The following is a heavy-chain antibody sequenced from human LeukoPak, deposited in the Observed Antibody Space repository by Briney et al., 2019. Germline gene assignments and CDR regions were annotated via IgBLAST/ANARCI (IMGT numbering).Heavy chain of an antibody. CDR2: ISGSGGST. Sequence: GGSLRLSCAASGFTFSSYAMSWVRQAPGKGLEWVSAISGSGGSTYYADSVKGRFTISRDNSKNTLYLQMNGLRAEDTAVYYCAKDAISVNYGSGSYYIPNWFDPWGQGTLVTVSS. V-gene: IGHV3-23*01. J-gene: IGHJ5*02. D-gene: IGHD3-10*01. CDR1: GFTFSSYA. CDR3: AKDAISVNYGSGSYYIPNWFDP.